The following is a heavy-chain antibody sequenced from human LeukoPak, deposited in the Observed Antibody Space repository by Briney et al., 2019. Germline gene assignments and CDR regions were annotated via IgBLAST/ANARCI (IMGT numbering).Heavy chain of an antibody. CDR1: GYTF. V-gene: IGHV1-2*02. Sequence: GASVKVSCKASGYTFMHWVRQAPGQGFEWMGWINPKSGVTKYAQKFQGRVTMTRDTSISTAYMELNRLRSDDTAVYYCARGDDYIWGSAFNWFDPWGQGTLVTVSS. CDR3: ARGDDYIWGSAFNWFDP. J-gene: IGHJ5*02. D-gene: IGHD3-16*01. CDR2: INPKSGVT.